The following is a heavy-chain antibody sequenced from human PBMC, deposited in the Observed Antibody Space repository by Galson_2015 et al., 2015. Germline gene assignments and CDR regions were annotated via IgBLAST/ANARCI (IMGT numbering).Heavy chain of an antibody. V-gene: IGHV1-69*13. Sequence: SVKVSCKASGGTFSSYAISWVRQAPGQGLEWMGGIIPIFGTANYAQKFQGRVTITADESTSTAYMELSSLRSEDTAVYYCARDPTMTLRPRFDYWGQGTLVTVSS. D-gene: IGHD3-3*01. CDR3: ARDPTMTLRPRFDY. CDR2: IIPIFGTA. CDR1: GGTFSSYA. J-gene: IGHJ4*02.